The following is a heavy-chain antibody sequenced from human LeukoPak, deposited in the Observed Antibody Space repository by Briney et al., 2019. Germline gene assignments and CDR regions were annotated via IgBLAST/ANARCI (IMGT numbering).Heavy chain of an antibody. D-gene: IGHD3-10*01. Sequence: SQTLSLTCAISGDSVSSNSAAWNWISQSPSRGLEWLGRTYYRSKWYNDYAVSVKSRITINPDTSKNQFSLQLNSVTPEDTAVYYCARGLLHYYGSGSYYLPAQDWFDPWGQGTLVTVSS. CDR1: GDSVSSNSAA. J-gene: IGHJ5*02. CDR2: TYYRSKWYN. CDR3: ARGLLHYYGSGSYYLPAQDWFDP. V-gene: IGHV6-1*01.